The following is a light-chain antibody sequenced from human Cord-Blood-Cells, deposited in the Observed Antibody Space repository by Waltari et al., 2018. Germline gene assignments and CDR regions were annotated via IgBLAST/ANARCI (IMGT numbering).Light chain of an antibody. J-gene: IGKJ2*01. CDR2: GAS. CDR3: QQYNNWPPYT. V-gene: IGKV3-15*01. Sequence: EIVMTQSPATLSVSPGERATLSCRASQSVSSNLAWYQQKPGQAPRLLIYGASTRATGIPARFSGSGSGTEVTLTISSLQSEDVAGYYCQQYNNWPPYTFGQGTKLEIK. CDR1: QSVSSN.